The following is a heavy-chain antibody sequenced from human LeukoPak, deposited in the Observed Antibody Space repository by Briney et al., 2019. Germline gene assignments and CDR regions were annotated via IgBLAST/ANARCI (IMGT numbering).Heavy chain of an antibody. D-gene: IGHD2/OR15-2a*01. CDR3: ARLLGTVTTYDY. J-gene: IGHJ4*02. V-gene: IGHV3-48*03. CDR1: GFTFSSYE. Sequence: GGSLRLSCAASGFTFSSYEMNWVRQAPGKGLEWVSHISSSGSTIDYADSVKGRFTITRDNTKNSLYLQMTSLGAEDTAVYYCARLLGTVTTYDYWGQGTLLTVSS. CDR2: ISSSGSTI.